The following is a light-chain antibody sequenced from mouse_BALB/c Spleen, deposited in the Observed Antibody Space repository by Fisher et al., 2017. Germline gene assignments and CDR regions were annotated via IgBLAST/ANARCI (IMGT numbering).Light chain of an antibody. J-gene: IGKJ2*01. CDR2: DTS. CDR3: QQNNEDPYT. V-gene: IGKV4-59*01. Sequence: IVITQSPAIMSASPGEKVTMTCSASSSVSYMHWYQQKSGTSPKRWIYDTSKLASGVPGRFSGSGSRTDFTLTIDPVEADDAATYYCQQNNEDPYTFGGGTKLEIK. CDR1: SSVSY.